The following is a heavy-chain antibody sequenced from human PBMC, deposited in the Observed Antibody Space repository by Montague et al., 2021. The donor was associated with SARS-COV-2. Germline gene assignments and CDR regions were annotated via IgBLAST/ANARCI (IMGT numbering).Heavy chain of an antibody. CDR1: GGSISSYY. D-gene: IGHD5-24*01. Sequence: SETLSLTYTVSGGSISSYYWSWIRQPPGKGLEWIGYIYYSGSTNYNPSLKSRVTISVDTSKNQFSLKLSSVTAADTAVYYCARVFPRWLQFDPYFDYWGQGTRVTVSA. CDR3: ARVFPRWLQFDPYFDY. V-gene: IGHV4-59*01. CDR2: IYYSGST. J-gene: IGHJ4*02.